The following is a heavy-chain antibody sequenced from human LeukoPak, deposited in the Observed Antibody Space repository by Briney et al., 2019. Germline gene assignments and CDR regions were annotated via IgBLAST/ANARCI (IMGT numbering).Heavy chain of an antibody. CDR2: IYYSGST. CDR1: GGSISSSSYY. V-gene: IGHV4-39*01. D-gene: IGHD3-3*02. Sequence: SETLSLTCTVSGGSISSSSYYWGWIRQPPGTGLEGVGSIYYSGSTYYNPSLKSRVTISVDTSKNQFSLKLSSVTAADTAVYYCARRILSWYFDLWGRGTLVTVSS. J-gene: IGHJ2*01. CDR3: ARRILSWYFDL.